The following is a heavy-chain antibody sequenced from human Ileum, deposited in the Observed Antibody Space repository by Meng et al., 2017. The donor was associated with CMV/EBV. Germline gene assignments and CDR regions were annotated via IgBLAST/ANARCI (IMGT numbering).Heavy chain of an antibody. CDR3: AKASGSYQIFDY. D-gene: IGHD1-26*01. V-gene: IGHV3-30*02. CDR1: GFTFSSYG. J-gene: IGHJ4*02. Sequence: GGSLRPSCAASGFTFSSYGMHGVRQAPGKGLEWVAFIRYDGSNKYYADSVKGRFTISRDNSKNTLYLQMNSLRAEDTAVYYCAKASGSYQIFDYWGQGTLVTVSS. CDR2: IRYDGSNK.